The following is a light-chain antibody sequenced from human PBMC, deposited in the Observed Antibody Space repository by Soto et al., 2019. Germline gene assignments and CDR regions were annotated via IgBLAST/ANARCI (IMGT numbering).Light chain of an antibody. Sequence: EVVLTQSPDILSLSPGERASLSCRASQSVSGDYVAWYQQKPGQAPGLLIHGASNRATGIPDRFSGSGSGTDFTLTISRLEPEDFAVYFCQQFGNSPWTFGQGTRVEI. J-gene: IGKJ1*01. CDR2: GAS. V-gene: IGKV3-20*01. CDR3: QQFGNSPWT. CDR1: QSVSGDY.